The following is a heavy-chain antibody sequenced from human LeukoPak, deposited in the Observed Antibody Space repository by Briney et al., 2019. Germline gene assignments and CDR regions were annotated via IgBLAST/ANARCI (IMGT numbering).Heavy chain of an antibody. D-gene: IGHD2-15*01. CDR2: ISGSGGST. J-gene: IGHJ3*02. CDR3: AGDIVVVVAATAGAFDI. CDR1: GFTFSSYA. Sequence: PGGCLRLSCAASGFTFSSYAMSWVRRAPGKGLEWVSAISGSGGSTYYADSVKGRFTISRDNSKNTLYLQMNSLRAEDTAVYYCAGDIVVVVAATAGAFDIWGQGTMVTVSS. V-gene: IGHV3-23*01.